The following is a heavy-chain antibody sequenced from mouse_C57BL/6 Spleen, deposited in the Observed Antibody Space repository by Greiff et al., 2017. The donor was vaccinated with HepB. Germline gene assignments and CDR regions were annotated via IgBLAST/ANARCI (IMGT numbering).Heavy chain of an antibody. Sequence: EVQLQESGPELVKPGASVKMSCKASGYTFTDYNMHWVKQSHGKSLEWIGYINPNNGGTSYNQKFKGKATLTVNKSSSTAYMELRSLTSEDSAVYYCARWLRPSWYFDVWGTGTTVTVSS. CDR2: INPNNGGT. J-gene: IGHJ1*03. V-gene: IGHV1-22*01. CDR1: GYTFTDYN. CDR3: ARWLRPSWYFDV. D-gene: IGHD2-2*01.